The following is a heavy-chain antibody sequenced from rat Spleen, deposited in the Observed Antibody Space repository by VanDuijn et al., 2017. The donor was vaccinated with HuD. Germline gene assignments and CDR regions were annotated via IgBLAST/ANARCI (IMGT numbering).Heavy chain of an antibody. D-gene: IGHD1-1*01. CDR1: GFTFSDYY. CDR3: TNNYSG. V-gene: IGHV5-7*01. Sequence: EVELVESDGGLVQPGRSLKLSCAASGFTFSDYYMAWVRQAPKKGLEWVATISYDGSSTYYRDSVKGRFTISRDNAKNTQYLQMDSRRSEDTATYYCTNNYSGGGQGVMVTVSS. J-gene: IGHJ2*01. CDR2: ISYDGSST.